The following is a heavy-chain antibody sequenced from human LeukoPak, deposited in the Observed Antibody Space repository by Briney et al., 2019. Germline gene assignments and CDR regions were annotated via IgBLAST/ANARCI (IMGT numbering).Heavy chain of an antibody. D-gene: IGHD2-2*02. CDR2: IYSSGTT. CDR1: GDSISTYY. J-gene: IGHJ3*02. CDR3: ARNLRGYCSTTSCYSAFDI. V-gene: IGHV4-59*01. Sequence: PSETLSLTCTVSGDSISTYYWSWIRQPPGKGLEWIGYIYSSGTTYYSPSLKSRVAISVDTSKNQFSLKLSSLTAADTAVYYCARNLRGYCSTTSCYSAFDIWGQGTMVTVSS.